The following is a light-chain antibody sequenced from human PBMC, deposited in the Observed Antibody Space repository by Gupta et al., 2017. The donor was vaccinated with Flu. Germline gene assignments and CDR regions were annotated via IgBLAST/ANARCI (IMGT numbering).Light chain of an antibody. CDR3: QQNYSPPWA. V-gene: IGKV1-39*01. J-gene: IGKJ1*01. CDR2: GAS. CDR1: QNIVDY. Sequence: DIHMTQSPSSLSASVGDRVTITCRASQNIVDYLNWYQQKPGEAPKLLVYGASTLQGWVPPRFSGSRSGTTFTLTISSLESADYGTYYCQQNYSPPWAFGQGTRVDIK.